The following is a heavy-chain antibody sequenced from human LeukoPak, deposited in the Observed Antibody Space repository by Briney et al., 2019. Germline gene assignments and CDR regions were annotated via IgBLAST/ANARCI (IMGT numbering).Heavy chain of an antibody. J-gene: IGHJ5*02. CDR3: ARDSPDGTSYCGGDCYPGLFDP. CDR2: ISSSGSTI. V-gene: IGHV3-11*01. D-gene: IGHD2-21*02. Sequence: PGGSLRLSCAASGFTFSDYYMSWIRQAPGKGLEWVSYISSSGSTIYYADSVKGRFTISRDNAKNSLYLQMNSLRAEDTAVYYCARDSPDGTSYCGGDCYPGLFDPWGQGTLVTVSS. CDR1: GFTFSDYY.